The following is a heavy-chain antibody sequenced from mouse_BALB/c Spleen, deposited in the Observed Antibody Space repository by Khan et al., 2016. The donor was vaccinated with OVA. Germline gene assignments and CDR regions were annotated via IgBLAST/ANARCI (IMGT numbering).Heavy chain of an antibody. CDR3: ARSLYYSYGYALDC. V-gene: IGHV3-2*02. CDR1: GYSITSDYA. D-gene: IGHD2-14*01. J-gene: IGHJ4*01. CDR2: ISSTGST. Sequence: EVQLQESGPGLVKPSQSLSLTCTVTGYSITSDYAWIWIRQFPGNKLEWLGYISSTGSTSHNPSLKSRISITRDTSKNQFFLQLKSVTTEDTATYYCARSLYYSYGYALDCWGRGTSVTVSS.